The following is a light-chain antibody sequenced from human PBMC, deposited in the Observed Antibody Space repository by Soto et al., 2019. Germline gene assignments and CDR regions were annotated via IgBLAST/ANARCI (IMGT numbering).Light chain of an antibody. CDR2: AAS. CDR1: QSISSY. V-gene: IGKV1-39*01. J-gene: IGKJ4*01. Sequence: DIQMTQSPSSLSASVGDRVTITCRASQSISSYLNWYQQKPGKAPKLLLYAASSLQGGVPARFSGSGSGADFTLIISSLQPEDFATYYCQQCYSTPRVTFGGGTKVEIK. CDR3: QQCYSTPRVT.